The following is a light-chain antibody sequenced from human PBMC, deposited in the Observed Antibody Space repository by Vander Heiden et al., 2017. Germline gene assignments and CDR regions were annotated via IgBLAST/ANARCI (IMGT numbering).Light chain of an antibody. V-gene: IGKV1-39*01. CDR2: AAS. CDR3: QQSYSTPPGLT. CDR1: QSISSY. J-gene: IGKJ4*01. Sequence: DIQMTQSPSSLSASVGDRVTITCRASQSISSYLNWYQQKPGKAPKLLIYAASSLQSGVPSRFSGSGSGTDFTLTISSRQPEDFATYYCQQSYSTPPGLTFGGGTKVEIK.